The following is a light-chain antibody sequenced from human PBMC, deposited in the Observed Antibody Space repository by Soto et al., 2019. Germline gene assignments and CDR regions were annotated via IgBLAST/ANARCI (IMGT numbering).Light chain of an antibody. Sequence: QSALTQPASVSGSPGQSITISCTGTSSDVGDYNYVSWYQQHPGKAPKLMIYEVSNRPSGVSNRFSGSKSGNTASLTISGLQAEDEADYYCSSYTSSSTPVVFGGGTKPPS. CDR2: EVS. CDR1: SSDVGDYNY. J-gene: IGLJ2*01. V-gene: IGLV2-14*01. CDR3: SSYTSSSTPVV.